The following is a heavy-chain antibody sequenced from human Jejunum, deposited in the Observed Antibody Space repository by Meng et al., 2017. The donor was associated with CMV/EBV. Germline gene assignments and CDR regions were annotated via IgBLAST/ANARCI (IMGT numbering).Heavy chain of an antibody. CDR2: ISGSSSSI. CDR1: EFIFSTYG. D-gene: IGHD2-15*01. V-gene: IGHV3-21*01. Sequence: EFIFSTYGMSWVRQAPGKGLEWVASISGSSSSIYYTSSVKGRFTISRDNTKASLYLQMNSLRAEDTGVYYCTRGIIVVPGAYYFDSWGQGTLVTVSS. CDR3: TRGIIVVPGAYYFDS. J-gene: IGHJ4*02.